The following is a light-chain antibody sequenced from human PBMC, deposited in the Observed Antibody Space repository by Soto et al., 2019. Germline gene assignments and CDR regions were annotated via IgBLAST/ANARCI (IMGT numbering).Light chain of an antibody. CDR2: GAS. CDR3: QQYGRSKRWT. CDR1: QTITGTY. Sequence: EVVLTQFPGTLSLSPGERATLSCRASQTITGTYLAWYQQKPRQAPRLLIHGASTRATGIPDRFSGGGTGTDFNLNISRVEPEDFAMYYCQQYGRSKRWTFGQGTQVEVK. J-gene: IGKJ1*01. V-gene: IGKV3-20*01.